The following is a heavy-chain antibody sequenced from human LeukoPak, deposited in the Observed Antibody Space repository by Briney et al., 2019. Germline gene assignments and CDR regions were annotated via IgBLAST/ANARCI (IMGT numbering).Heavy chain of an antibody. V-gene: IGHV3-21*01. CDR2: ISATSRYI. Sequence: PGGSLRLSCATSGFTFSTYTMNWVRQAPGKGLEWVSSISATSRYIYYADSLKGRVTISRDNAKNSLYLQMNSLRAEDTAIYYCANSVPLGGYGGNSYAFDIWGQGTVVTVSS. D-gene: IGHD4-23*01. CDR3: ANSVPLGGYGGNSYAFDI. CDR1: GFTFSTYT. J-gene: IGHJ3*02.